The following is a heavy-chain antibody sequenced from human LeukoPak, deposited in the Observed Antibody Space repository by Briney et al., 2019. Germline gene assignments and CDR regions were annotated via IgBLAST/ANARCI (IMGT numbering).Heavy chain of an antibody. CDR3: ARVTYYYDSSGYYYTMDY. CDR1: GGTFSSYA. D-gene: IGHD3-22*01. CDR2: IIPIFGTA. J-gene: IGHJ4*02. Sequence: SVKLSCKASGGTFSSYAISWVRHAPGQGLEWMGGIIPIFGTANYAQKSQGKVTNHTDESTSTAYMKLSSLRSEDTAVYYCARVTYYYDSSGYYYTMDYWGQGNLVTVSS. V-gene: IGHV1-69*05.